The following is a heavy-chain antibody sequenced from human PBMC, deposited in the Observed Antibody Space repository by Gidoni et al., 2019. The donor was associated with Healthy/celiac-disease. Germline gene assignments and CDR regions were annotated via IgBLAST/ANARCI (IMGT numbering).Heavy chain of an antibody. CDR1: GFHFSSYA. CDR2: ISGSGGST. D-gene: IGHD2-2*01. CDR3: ALLVPAALGAFDI. J-gene: IGHJ3*02. V-gene: IGHV3-23*01. Sequence: EVQLLASGGGLVQPGGSMRLSCAASGFHFSSYAMIWVRQAPGKGLEWVSAISGSGGSTYYADTVKGRFTISRDNSKNTLYLQMNSLRAEDTAVYYCALLVPAALGAFDIWGQGTMVTVSS.